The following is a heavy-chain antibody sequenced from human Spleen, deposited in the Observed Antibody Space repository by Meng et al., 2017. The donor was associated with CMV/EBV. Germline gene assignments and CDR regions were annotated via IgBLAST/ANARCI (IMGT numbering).Heavy chain of an antibody. CDR2: IIRISGTA. D-gene: IGHD2-2*01. CDR1: GGTFSSYA. Sequence: SVKVSCKASGGTFSSYAISWVRQAPGQGLEWMGGIIRISGTANYAQKFQGRVTIITDESTSTAYMELNSLRSEDTAVYYCARGLSVVLYAMDVWGQGTAVTVSS. J-gene: IGHJ6*02. V-gene: IGHV1-69*05. CDR3: ARGLSVVLYAMDV.